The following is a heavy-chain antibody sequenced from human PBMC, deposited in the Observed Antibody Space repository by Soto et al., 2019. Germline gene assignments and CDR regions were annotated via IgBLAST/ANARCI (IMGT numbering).Heavy chain of an antibody. CDR3: ARDSSLCFGELLAYYYYGMNA. CDR1: GFTFSSYS. V-gene: IGHV3-21*01. D-gene: IGHD3-10*01. Sequence: GGSLRLSCAASGFTFSSYSMNWVRQAPGKGLEWVSSISSSSSYIYYADSVKGRFTISRDNAKNSLYLQMNSLRAEDTAVYYCARDSSLCFGELLAYYYYGMNAWGQGTRFT. J-gene: IGHJ6*02. CDR2: ISSSSSYI.